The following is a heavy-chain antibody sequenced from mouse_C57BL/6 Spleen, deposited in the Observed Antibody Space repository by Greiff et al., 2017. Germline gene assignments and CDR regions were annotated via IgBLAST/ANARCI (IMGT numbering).Heavy chain of an antibody. CDR1: GFTFSSYA. Sequence: EVQLVESGGGLVKPGGSLKLSCAASGFTFSSYAMSWVRQTPEKRLEWVATISGGGSYTYYPDNVKGRFTISRDNAYINLYLQMSHLKSEDTAMYYCARGNYDGYMDYWGQGTTLTVSS. CDR3: ARGNYDGYMDY. J-gene: IGHJ2*01. D-gene: IGHD2-4*01. CDR2: ISGGGSYT. V-gene: IGHV5-4*01.